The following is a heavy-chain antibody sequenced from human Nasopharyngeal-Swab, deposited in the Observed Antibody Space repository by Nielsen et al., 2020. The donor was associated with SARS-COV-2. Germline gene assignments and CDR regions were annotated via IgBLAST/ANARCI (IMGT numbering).Heavy chain of an antibody. CDR3: ARDVVGDSSGYSVEYRGEPLDY. CDR2: INPSGGST. Sequence: ASAKVSCKASGYSFTSYYMHWVRRAPGQGLEWLGIINPSGGSTSHAQKFQGRVTVTRDTSPSNVYMELSSLRTEETAVYYCARDVVGDSSGYSVEYRGEPLDYWGQGTLVTVSS. V-gene: IGHV1-46*01. CDR1: GYSFTSYY. D-gene: IGHD3-22*01. J-gene: IGHJ4*02.